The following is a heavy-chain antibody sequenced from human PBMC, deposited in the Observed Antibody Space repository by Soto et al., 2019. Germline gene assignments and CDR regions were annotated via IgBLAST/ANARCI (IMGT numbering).Heavy chain of an antibody. CDR2: ISYDGNNQ. CDR1: GFTFSAYS. J-gene: IGHJ3*02. V-gene: IGHV3-30-3*01. Sequence: QVQLVESGGGVVQPGRSLRLSCAATGFTFSAYSMHWVRQPPGEGLEWVAVISYDGNNQRCTDAVKGRFTVSRDNSKGTLYLQLASLNSGDTAVYYCVRVGYSGRSGGFDIWGQGTAVTVSS. D-gene: IGHD5-12*01. CDR3: VRVGYSGRSGGFDI.